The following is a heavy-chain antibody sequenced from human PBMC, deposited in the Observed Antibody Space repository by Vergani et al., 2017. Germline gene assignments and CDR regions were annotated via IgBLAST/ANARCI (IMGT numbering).Heavy chain of an antibody. Sequence: QVQLQESGPGLVKPSETLSLTCAVSGYSISSGYYWSWIRQPPGKGLEWIGEINHSGSTNYNPSLKSRVTISVDTSKNQFSLKLSSVTAADTAVYYCARGNTRYWGQGTLVTVSS. CDR1: GYSISSGYY. CDR2: INHSGST. CDR3: ARGNTRY. J-gene: IGHJ4*02. V-gene: IGHV4-38-2*01. D-gene: IGHD2/OR15-2a*01.